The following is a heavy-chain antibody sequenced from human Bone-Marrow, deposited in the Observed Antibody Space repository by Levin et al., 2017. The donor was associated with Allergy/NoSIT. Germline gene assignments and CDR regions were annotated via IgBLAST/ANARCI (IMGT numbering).Heavy chain of an antibody. CDR1: GFSVSSYL. D-gene: IGHD4-23*01. CDR3: VRGQGGKGFDY. Sequence: PGGSLRLSCAASGFSVSSYLMNWVRQAPGKGPEWVAVIYSDTTGSSIYYAESVQCRFTISRDKSKNMFQIKMNSLRAEDTAIYYSVRGQGGKGFDYWGQGTLVTVSS. CDR2: IYSDTTGSSI. V-gene: IGHV3-NL1*01. J-gene: IGHJ4*02.